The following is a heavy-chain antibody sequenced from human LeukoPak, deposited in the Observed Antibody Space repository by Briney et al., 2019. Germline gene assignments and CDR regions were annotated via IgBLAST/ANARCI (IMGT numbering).Heavy chain of an antibody. CDR3: ATNSYDSSGNYPSDY. CDR2: INPSGGST. Sequence: ASVKVSCKASGYTFTGYYMHWVRQAPGQGLEWMGIINPSGGSTSYAQKFQGRVTMTRDTSTSTVYMELSSLRSEDTAIYYCATNSYDSSGNYPSDYWGQGTLVTVSS. CDR1: GYTFTGYY. D-gene: IGHD3-22*01. V-gene: IGHV1-46*01. J-gene: IGHJ4*02.